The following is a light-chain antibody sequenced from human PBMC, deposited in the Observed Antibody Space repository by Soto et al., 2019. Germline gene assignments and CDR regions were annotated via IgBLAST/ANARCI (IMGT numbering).Light chain of an antibody. J-gene: IGLJ3*02. CDR2: DVT. V-gene: IGLV2-14*01. Sequence: QSALTQPASVSGSPGQSITISCTGTSRDVGGYNYVSWYQQHPGKAPKLMIYDVTTRPSGVSNRFSGSKSGNTASLTISGLQAEDEADYYCSSYTSSSTPLVFGGGTKLTVL. CDR1: SRDVGGYNY. CDR3: SSYTSSSTPLV.